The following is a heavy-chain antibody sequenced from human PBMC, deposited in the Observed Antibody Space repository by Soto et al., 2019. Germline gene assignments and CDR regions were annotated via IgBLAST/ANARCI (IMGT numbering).Heavy chain of an antibody. CDR1: GGTFSSYA. Sequence: SVKVSCKASGGTFSSYAISWVRQAPGQGLEWMGGIIPIFGTANYAQKFQGRVTITADESTSTAYMELSSLRSEDTAVYYCAIYHLELFRFDYWGQGTLVTVSS. V-gene: IGHV1-69*13. CDR3: AIYHLELFRFDY. CDR2: IIPIFGTA. D-gene: IGHD2-2*01. J-gene: IGHJ4*02.